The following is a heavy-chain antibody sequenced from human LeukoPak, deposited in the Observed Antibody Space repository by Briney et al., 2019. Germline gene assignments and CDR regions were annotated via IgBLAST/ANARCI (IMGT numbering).Heavy chain of an antibody. Sequence: PGGSLRLSCAASGLTFSSYAMSWVRQAPGKGLEWVSAISGSGGSTYYADSVKGRFTISRDNSKNTLYLQMNSLRAEDTAVYYCAKSAEPCSSTSCYLDYFDYWGQGTLVTVSS. D-gene: IGHD2-2*01. CDR2: ISGSGGST. CDR3: AKSAEPCSSTSCYLDYFDY. V-gene: IGHV3-23*01. CDR1: GLTFSSYA. J-gene: IGHJ4*02.